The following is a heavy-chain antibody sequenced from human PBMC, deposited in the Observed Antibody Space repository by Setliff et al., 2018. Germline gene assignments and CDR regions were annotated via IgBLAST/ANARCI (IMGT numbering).Heavy chain of an antibody. J-gene: IGHJ5*02. CDR1: GHMFTTYG. V-gene: IGHV1-18*01. CDR2: IRVYDGYT. CDR3: ARDGYPGTS. Sequence: ASVKVSCKTSGHMFTTYGISWVRQDPGQGLEWMGWIRVYDGYTDYAQKFQGRVTMTKDNSKNSIFLQMNSLRVEDTAVYYCARDGYPGTSWGQGTLVTVSS. D-gene: IGHD2-2*03.